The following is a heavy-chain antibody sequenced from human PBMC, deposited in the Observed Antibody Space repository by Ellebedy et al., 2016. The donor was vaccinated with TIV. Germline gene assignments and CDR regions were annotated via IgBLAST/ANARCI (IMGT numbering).Heavy chain of an antibody. D-gene: IGHD2-21*01. V-gene: IGHV1-46*01. CDR1: GYTFTSYY. J-gene: IGHJ6*02. Sequence: AVSVKVSCKASGYTFTSYYMHWVRQAPGQGLEWMGVINPSGGDTSYAQNFQGRVTMTRDTSTSTVYMELSSLRSEDTAVYYCASASEGIVVVPIRNYGMDVWGQGTTVTVSS. CDR3: ASASEGIVVVPIRNYGMDV. CDR2: INPSGGDT.